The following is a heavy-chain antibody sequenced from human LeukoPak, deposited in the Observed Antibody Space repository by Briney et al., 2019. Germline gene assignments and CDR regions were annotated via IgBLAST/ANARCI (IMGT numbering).Heavy chain of an antibody. V-gene: IGHV4-39*01. J-gene: IGHJ6*02. D-gene: IGHD3-10*01. Sequence: SETLSLTCTVSGDSISSSSYYWGWLRQPPGKGLEWIGSISDSGSTYYSPSLKSRVTISVDTSKNQFSLKLRFVTAADTAVYYCARQDIWFGELVVWGQGTTVTVSS. CDR3: ARQDIWFGELVV. CDR2: ISDSGST. CDR1: GDSISSSSYY.